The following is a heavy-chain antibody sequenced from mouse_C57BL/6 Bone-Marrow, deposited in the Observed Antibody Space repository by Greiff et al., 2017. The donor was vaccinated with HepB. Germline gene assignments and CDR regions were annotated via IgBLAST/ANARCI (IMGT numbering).Heavy chain of an antibody. Sequence: QVQLKESGPGLVAPSQSLSITCTVSGSSLTSYGVSWVRQPPGKGLEWLGVIWGDGSTNYHSALISRLSISKDNSKSQVFLKLNSLQTDDTPTYYCAQGEGGFAYWGQGTLVTVSA. CDR1: GSSLTSYG. CDR2: IWGDGST. CDR3: AQGEGGFAY. V-gene: IGHV2-3*01. J-gene: IGHJ3*01.